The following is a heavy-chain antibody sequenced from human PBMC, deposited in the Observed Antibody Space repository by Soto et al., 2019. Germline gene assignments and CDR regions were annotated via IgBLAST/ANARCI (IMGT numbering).Heavy chain of an antibody. D-gene: IGHD3-22*01. CDR2: ISGSGGST. CDR1: GFTFISYA. Sequence: GGSLRLSCAASGFTFISYAMSWVRQAPGKGLEWVSAISGSGGSTYYADSVKGRFTISRDNSKNTLYLQMNSLRAEDTAVYYCAKTDYYDSSVAAFDIWGQGTMVTGSS. J-gene: IGHJ3*02. CDR3: AKTDYYDSSVAAFDI. V-gene: IGHV3-23*01.